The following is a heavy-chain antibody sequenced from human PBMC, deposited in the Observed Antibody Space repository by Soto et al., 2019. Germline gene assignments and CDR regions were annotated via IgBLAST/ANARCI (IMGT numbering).Heavy chain of an antibody. V-gene: IGHV4-39*01. CDR3: APLFIEAAGGTNAVAT. D-gene: IGHD6-13*01. CDR1: GGSISSSSYY. CDR2: VYFTGGT. J-gene: IGHJ5*02. Sequence: SETLSLTCTVSGGSISSSSYYWGWIRQPPGKGLEWIGTVYFTGGTYYNPSLKSRVTISADTSKNQFSLNLRSMTAADTAVYYCAPLFIEAAGGTNAVATWGQGTLVTVSS.